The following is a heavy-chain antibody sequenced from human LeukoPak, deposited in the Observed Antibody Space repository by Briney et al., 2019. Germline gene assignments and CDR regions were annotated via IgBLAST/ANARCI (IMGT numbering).Heavy chain of an antibody. D-gene: IGHD3-10*01. Sequence: GGSLRLSCAASGFTFSSYAMSWVRQAPGKGLEWVSAISGSGGSTYYADSVKGRFTISRDNSKNTLYLQMNSLRAEDTAVYYCARGIEVGTYYGSGSYYKYYYYGMDVWGKGTTVTVSS. CDR1: GFTFSSYA. V-gene: IGHV3-23*01. J-gene: IGHJ6*04. CDR3: ARGIEVGTYYGSGSYYKYYYYGMDV. CDR2: ISGSGGST.